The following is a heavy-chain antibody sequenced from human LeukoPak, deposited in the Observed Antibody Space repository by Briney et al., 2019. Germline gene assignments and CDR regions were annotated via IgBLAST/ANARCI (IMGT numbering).Heavy chain of an antibody. D-gene: IGHD1-26*01. CDR1: GFSFSTQR. CDR3: VRDLGGRSGH. V-gene: IGHV3-74*01. Sequence: GGSLRLSCAASGFSFSTQRMHWVRQAPGKGLVWVSYINIDERITGYADSVEGRFTISRDNAKNTLYLQMNSLRAEDTAVYYCVRDLGGRSGHWGQGTLVTVSS. J-gene: IGHJ4*02. CDR2: INIDERIT.